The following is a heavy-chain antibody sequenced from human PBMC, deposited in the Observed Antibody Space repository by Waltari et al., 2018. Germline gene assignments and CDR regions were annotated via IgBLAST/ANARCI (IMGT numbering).Heavy chain of an antibody. CDR3: ARGGGIRFLEWFRLDY. D-gene: IGHD3-3*01. CDR1: GGTFSSYA. J-gene: IGHJ4*02. V-gene: IGHV1-69*01. Sequence: QVQLVQSGAEVKKPGSSVKVSCKASGGTFSSYAISWVLPAPGQGLEWMGGIIPIFGTANYAQKFQGRVTITADESTSTAYMELSSLRSEDTAVYYCARGGGIRFLEWFRLDYWGQGTLVTVSS. CDR2: IIPIFGTA.